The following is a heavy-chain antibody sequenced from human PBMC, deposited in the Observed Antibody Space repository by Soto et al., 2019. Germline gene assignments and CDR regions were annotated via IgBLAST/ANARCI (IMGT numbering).Heavy chain of an antibody. D-gene: IGHD1-26*01. J-gene: IGHJ5*02. V-gene: IGHV5-10-1*01. CDR2: IDPSDSYT. Sequence: GESLKISCKGSGYSFTRYWISWVRQMPGKGLEWMGRIDPSDSYTNYSPSFQGHVTISADKSISTAYLQWSSLKASDTAMYYCARQRVGATHRGWFDPWGQGTLVTVSS. CDR3: ARQRVGATHRGWFDP. CDR1: GYSFTRYW.